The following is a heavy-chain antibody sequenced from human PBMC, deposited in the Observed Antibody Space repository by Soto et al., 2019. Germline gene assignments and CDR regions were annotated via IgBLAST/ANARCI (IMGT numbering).Heavy chain of an antibody. V-gene: IGHV3-33*01. CDR1: GFTFSSYG. CDR2: IWYDGSNK. CDR3: ASCRTSCYALDY. J-gene: IGHJ4*02. Sequence: QVQLVESGGGVVQPGRSLRLSCAASGFTFSSYGMHWVRQAPGKGLEWVAVIWYDGSNKYYADSVKGRFTISRDNSKNTLYLQMNSLRAEDTAVYYCASCRTSCYALDYWGQGTLVTVSS. D-gene: IGHD2-2*01.